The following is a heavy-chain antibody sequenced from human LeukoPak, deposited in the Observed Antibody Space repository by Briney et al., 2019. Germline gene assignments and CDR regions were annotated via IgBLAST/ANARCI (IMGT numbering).Heavy chain of an antibody. V-gene: IGHV1-18*04. Sequence: ASVKVSCKASGYTFTGYYIHWVRQAPGQGLEWLGWINPDNGVTNYAQKLQGRVTMTTDTSTSTAYMELRSLRSDDTAVYYCARDARGMAAPTGAFDIWGQGTMVTVSS. CDR1: GYTFTGYY. CDR3: ARDARGMAAPTGAFDI. J-gene: IGHJ3*02. D-gene: IGHD6-13*01. CDR2: INPDNGVT.